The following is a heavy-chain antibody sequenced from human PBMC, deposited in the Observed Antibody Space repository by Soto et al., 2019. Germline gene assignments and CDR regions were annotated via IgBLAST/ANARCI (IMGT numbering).Heavy chain of an antibody. CDR2: IYSGGST. CDR3: ARDVGATRDY. D-gene: IGHD1-26*01. J-gene: IGHJ4*02. CDR1: GFTFSGYW. Sequence: GGSLRLSCTASGFTFSGYWMSWVRQAPGKGLEWVSVIYSGGSTYYADSVKGRFTISRDNSKNTLYLQMNSLRAEDTAVYYCARDVGATRDYWGQGTLVTVSS. V-gene: IGHV3-53*01.